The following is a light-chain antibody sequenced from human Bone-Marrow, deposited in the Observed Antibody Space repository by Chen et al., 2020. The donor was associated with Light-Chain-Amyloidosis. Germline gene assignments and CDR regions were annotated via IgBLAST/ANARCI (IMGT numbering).Light chain of an antibody. V-gene: IGLV2-14*01. CDR1: SSDVGGDNH. J-gene: IGLJ1*01. CDR3: SSYTITNTLV. Sequence: QSALTQPASVSGSPGQSITISFPGTSSDVGGDNHVSWYQQHPDKAPKLMIYEVTNRPSWVPDRFSGSKSDNTASLTISGLQTEDEADYFCSSYTITNTLVFRSGTRVTVL. CDR2: EVT.